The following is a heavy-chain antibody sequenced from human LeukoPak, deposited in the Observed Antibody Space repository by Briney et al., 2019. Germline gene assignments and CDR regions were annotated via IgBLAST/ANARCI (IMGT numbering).Heavy chain of an antibody. J-gene: IGHJ4*02. Sequence: SVKVSCKASGGTFSSYAISWVRQAPGQGLEWMGGIIPIFGTANYAQKFQGRVTITTDESTSTAYMELSSLRSADTAVHYCARDRRDTSMVWDYWGQGTLVTVSS. CDR2: IIPIFGTA. CDR1: GGTFSSYA. V-gene: IGHV1-69*05. CDR3: ARDRRDTSMVWDY. D-gene: IGHD5-18*01.